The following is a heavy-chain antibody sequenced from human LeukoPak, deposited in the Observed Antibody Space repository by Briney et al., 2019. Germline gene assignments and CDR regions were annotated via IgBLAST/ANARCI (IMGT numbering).Heavy chain of an antibody. V-gene: IGHV3-23*01. CDR3: ARDWCSTPGCFFDY. D-gene: IGHD2-8*01. J-gene: IGHJ4*02. Sequence: GGSLRLSCAASGFTFSSYAMSWVRQAPGKGLEWVSGISGDDGTTYYADSVKGRFTISMANSKNTLYLQMNSLRAEDTAVYYCARDWCSTPGCFFDYWGQGTLVTVSS. CDR2: ISGDDGTT. CDR1: GFTFSSYA.